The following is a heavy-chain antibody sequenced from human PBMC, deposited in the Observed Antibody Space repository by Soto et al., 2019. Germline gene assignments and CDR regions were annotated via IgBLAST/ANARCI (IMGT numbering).Heavy chain of an antibody. CDR2: IKSDGITT. Sequence: EVQLVESGGGLVQPGGSLRLSCAASGFTFSSYWLHWVRQAPGKGLMWVSRIKSDGITTNYADSVKGRFTISRDNARNTVYLQVNSLIGDDTAVYFCARGALSAFYLDVWGKGTTVTVSS. J-gene: IGHJ6*03. CDR3: ARGALSAFYLDV. D-gene: IGHD3-16*01. CDR1: GFTFSSYW. V-gene: IGHV3-74*01.